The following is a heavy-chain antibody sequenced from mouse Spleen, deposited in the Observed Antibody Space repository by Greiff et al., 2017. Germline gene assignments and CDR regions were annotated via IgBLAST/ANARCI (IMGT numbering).Heavy chain of an antibody. CDR3: ASEDYRYDGGYYYAMDY. CDR2: IDPANGNT. V-gene: IGHV14-3*01. Sequence: VQLKQSVAELVRPGASVKLSCTASGFNIKNTYMHWVKQRPEQGLEWIGRIDPANGNTKYAPKFQGKATITADTSSNTAYLQLSSLTSEDTAIYYCASEDYRYDGGYYYAMDYWGQGTSVTVSS. J-gene: IGHJ4*01. CDR1: GFNIKNTY. D-gene: IGHD2-14*01.